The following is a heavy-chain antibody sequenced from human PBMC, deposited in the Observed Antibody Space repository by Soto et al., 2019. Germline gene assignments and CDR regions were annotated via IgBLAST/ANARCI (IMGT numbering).Heavy chain of an antibody. J-gene: IGHJ4*02. D-gene: IGHD3-10*01. CDR1: GYSFTSYW. CDR3: ARSFGASDYFDS. V-gene: IGHV5-10-1*01. Sequence: GESLKISCRGSGYSFTSYWISWVRQMPGKGLEWMGRIDPSDSDSNYSPSIQGHVTIPADKSITTAYLQWNSLKASDTAMYYCARSFGASDYFDSWGQGTLVTVSS. CDR2: IDPSDSDS.